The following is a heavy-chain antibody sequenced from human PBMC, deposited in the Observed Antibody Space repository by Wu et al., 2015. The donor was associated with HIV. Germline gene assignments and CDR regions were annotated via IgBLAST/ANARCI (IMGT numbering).Heavy chain of an antibody. V-gene: IGHV1-69*05. Sequence: QVQLVQSGAEVKKPGSSVKVSCKASGGGFNSYAISWVRQAPEQGLEWMGGVIPVIGTPNYSQRFQGRVTITTDESTATVYMEVSSLRSEDRAIYYCARGLRDILTGYYSAFHYWGQGTLVTVSS. CDR1: GGGFNSYA. CDR3: ARGLRDILTGYYSAFHY. CDR2: VIPVIGTP. D-gene: IGHD3-9*01. J-gene: IGHJ4*02.